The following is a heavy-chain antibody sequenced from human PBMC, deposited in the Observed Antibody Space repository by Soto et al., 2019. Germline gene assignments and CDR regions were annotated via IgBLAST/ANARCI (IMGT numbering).Heavy chain of an antibody. CDR2: IIPILGIA. Sequence: QVQLVQSGAEVKKPGSSVTVSCKASGGTFSSYTISWVRQAPGQGLEWMGRIIPILGIANYAQKFQGRVTITADKSTSTAYMELSSLRSEDTAVYYCAREVPFGDYYLDYWGQGTLVTVSS. J-gene: IGHJ4*02. CDR3: AREVPFGDYYLDY. V-gene: IGHV1-69*08. CDR1: GGTFSSYT. D-gene: IGHD4-17*01.